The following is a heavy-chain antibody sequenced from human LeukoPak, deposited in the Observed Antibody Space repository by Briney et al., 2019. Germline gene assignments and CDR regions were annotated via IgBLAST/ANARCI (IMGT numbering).Heavy chain of an antibody. J-gene: IGHJ4*02. V-gene: IGHV3-48*01. D-gene: IGHD6-19*01. CDR2: ISSSSSTI. Sequence: GGSLRLSCAASGFTFSSYSMNWVRQAPGKGLEWVSYISSSSSTIYYADSVKGRFTISRDNAKNSLYLQMNSLRAEDTAVYYCAKDPGYSSGSSLFDYWGQGTLVTVSS. CDR1: GFTFSSYS. CDR3: AKDPGYSSGSSLFDY.